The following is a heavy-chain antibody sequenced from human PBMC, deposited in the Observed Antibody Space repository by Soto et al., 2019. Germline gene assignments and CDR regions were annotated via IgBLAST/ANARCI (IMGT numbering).Heavy chain of an antibody. Sequence: EVQLVESGGGLIQPGGSLRLSCAASGFTVSSNYMSWVRQAPGKGLEWVSVIYSGGSTYYADSVKGRFTISRDNSKNTLYLQMTSLRAEDTAVYYCARAKKTTTGRYYYYGMDVWGQGTTVTVSS. CDR2: IYSGGST. CDR1: GFTVSSNY. V-gene: IGHV3-53*01. J-gene: IGHJ6*02. D-gene: IGHD1-7*01. CDR3: ARAKKTTTGRYYYYGMDV.